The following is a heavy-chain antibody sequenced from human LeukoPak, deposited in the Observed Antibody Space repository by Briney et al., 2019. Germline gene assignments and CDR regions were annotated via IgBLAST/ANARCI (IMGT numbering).Heavy chain of an antibody. D-gene: IGHD1-1*01. J-gene: IGHJ4*02. CDR2: IYTSGST. CDR3: ARDTTLGGIDY. Sequence: PSQTLSLTCTVSGGSISSGSYYWSWIRQPAGKGLEWIGRIYTSGSTNYNPSLKSRVTISVDTSKNQFSLKLSSVTAADTAVYYCARDTTLGGIDYWGQGTLVTVSS. V-gene: IGHV4-61*02. CDR1: GGSISSGSYY.